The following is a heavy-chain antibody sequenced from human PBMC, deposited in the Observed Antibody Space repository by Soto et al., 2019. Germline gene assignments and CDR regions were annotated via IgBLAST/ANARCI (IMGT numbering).Heavy chain of an antibody. V-gene: IGHV4-31*03. CDR1: GGSISSGGYY. D-gene: IGHD2-2*01. J-gene: IGHJ5*02. CDR2: IYYSGST. Sequence: SETLSLTCTVSGGSISSGGYYWSWIRQHPGKGLEWIGYIYYSGSTYYNPSLKSRVTISVDTSKNQFSLKLSSVTAADTAVYYCASVGDIVVVPAVNWFDPWGQGTLVTVSS. CDR3: ASVGDIVVVPAVNWFDP.